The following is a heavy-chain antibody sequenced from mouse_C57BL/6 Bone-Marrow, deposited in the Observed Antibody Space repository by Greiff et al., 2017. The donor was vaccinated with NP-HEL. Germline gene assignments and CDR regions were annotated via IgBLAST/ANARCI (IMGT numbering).Heavy chain of an antibody. Sequence: EVQLQQSGAELVRPGASVKLSCTASGFNIKDDYMHWVKRRPEQGLEWIGWIDPENGDTEYASKFQGKATITADTSSNTAYLQLSSLTSEDTAVDYCTTGYDYDPWFAYWGQGTLVTVSA. CDR1: GFNIKDDY. V-gene: IGHV14-4*01. D-gene: IGHD2-4*01. CDR3: TTGYDYDPWFAY. CDR2: IDPENGDT. J-gene: IGHJ3*01.